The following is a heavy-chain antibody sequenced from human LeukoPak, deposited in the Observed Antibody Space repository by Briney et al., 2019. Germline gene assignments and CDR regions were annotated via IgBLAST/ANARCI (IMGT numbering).Heavy chain of an antibody. CDR3: ARGDYDSSGYYTGEYYFDY. V-gene: IGHV1-8*02. D-gene: IGHD3-22*01. J-gene: IGHJ4*02. CDR2: MNPNSGNT. CDR1: GYTFTGYY. Sequence: GASVKVSCKASGYTFTGYYMHWVRQATGQGLEWMGWMNPNSGNTGYAQKFQGRVTMTRNTSISTAYMELSSLRSEDTAVYYCARGDYDSSGYYTGEYYFDYWGQGTLVTVSS.